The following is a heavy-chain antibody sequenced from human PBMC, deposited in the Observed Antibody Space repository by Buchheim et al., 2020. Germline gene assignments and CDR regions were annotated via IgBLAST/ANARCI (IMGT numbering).Heavy chain of an antibody. CDR1: GFSFSSYS. CDR2: ISSSSSNK. CDR3: ARGAQKMATIPDY. Sequence: EVQLVESGGGLVQPGGSLRLSCAASGFSFSSYSMNWVRQAPGKGLEWVADISSSSSNKYYADFVKGRFTISRDNAKNSLYLQMNSLRAEDTAMYYCARGAQKMATIPDYWGQGTL. J-gene: IGHJ4*02. D-gene: IGHD5-24*01. V-gene: IGHV3-48*01.